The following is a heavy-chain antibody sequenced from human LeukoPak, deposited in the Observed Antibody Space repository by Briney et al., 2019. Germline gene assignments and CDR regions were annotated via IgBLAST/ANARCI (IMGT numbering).Heavy chain of an antibody. J-gene: IGHJ4*02. V-gene: IGHV3-11*01. CDR1: GFTFSDYY. CDR3: AREGPGHGYNAVWLDY. CDR2: ISSSGSTI. D-gene: IGHD5-24*01. Sequence: GGSLRLSCAASGFTFSDYYMSWIRQAPGKGPEWVSYISSSGSTIYYADSVKGRFTISRDNAKNSLYLQMNSLRAEDTAVYYCAREGPGHGYNAVWLDYWGQGTLVTVSS.